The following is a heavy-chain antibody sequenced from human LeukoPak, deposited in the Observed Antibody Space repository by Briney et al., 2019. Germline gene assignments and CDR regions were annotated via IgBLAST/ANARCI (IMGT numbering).Heavy chain of an antibody. J-gene: IGHJ4*02. D-gene: IGHD2-15*01. CDR3: ARLPYCSGGSCYFDY. CDR1: GGSFSGYY. V-gene: IGHV4-34*01. CDR2: INHSGST. Sequence: SETLSLTCAVYGGSFSGYYWSWIWQPPGKGLEWIGEINHSGSTNYNPSLKSRVTMSVDTSKHQFSLKLSSVTAADTAVYYCARLPYCSGGSCYFDYWGQGTLVTVSS.